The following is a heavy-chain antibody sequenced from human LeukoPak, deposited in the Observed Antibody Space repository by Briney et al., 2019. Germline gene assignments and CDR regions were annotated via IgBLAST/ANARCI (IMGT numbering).Heavy chain of an antibody. CDR1: GYTFTSYA. D-gene: IGHD2-2*01. CDR3: ARGCSSTSCYESLPPFDP. Sequence: ASVKVSCKASGYTFTSYAMHWVRQAPGQRLEWMGWINAGNGNTKYSQKFQGRVTITRDTSASTAYMGLSSLRSEDTAVYYCARGCSSTSCYESLPPFDPWGQGTLVTVSS. J-gene: IGHJ5*02. CDR2: INAGNGNT. V-gene: IGHV1-3*01.